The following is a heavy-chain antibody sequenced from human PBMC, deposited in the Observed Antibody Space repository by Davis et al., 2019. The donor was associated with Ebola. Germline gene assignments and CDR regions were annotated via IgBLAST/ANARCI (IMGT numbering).Heavy chain of an antibody. CDR3: ATLPGYY. Sequence: HTGGSLRLSCAASGFTFSSYWMHWVRQAPGKGLVWVSCINRDGSTTTYADSVKGRFTISRDNAKNTLYLQMNNLRVEDTAVYYCATLPGYYWGQETLVTVSS. CDR2: INRDGSTT. J-gene: IGHJ4*02. D-gene: IGHD1-26*01. CDR1: GFTFSSYW. V-gene: IGHV3-74*03.